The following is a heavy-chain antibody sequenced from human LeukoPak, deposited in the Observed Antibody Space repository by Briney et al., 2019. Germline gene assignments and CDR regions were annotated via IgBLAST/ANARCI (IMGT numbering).Heavy chain of an antibody. CDR2: INHSGST. J-gene: IGHJ3*02. CDR1: GESFSGYY. V-gene: IGHV4-34*01. D-gene: IGHD3-3*01. Sequence: PSETLSLTCAVYGESFSGYYWSWIRQPPGKGLEWIGEINHSGSTNYNPSLKSRVTISVDTSKNQFSLKLSSVTAADTAVYYCARRGRITIFGVVPDDAFDIWGQGTMVTVSS. CDR3: ARRGRITIFGVVPDDAFDI.